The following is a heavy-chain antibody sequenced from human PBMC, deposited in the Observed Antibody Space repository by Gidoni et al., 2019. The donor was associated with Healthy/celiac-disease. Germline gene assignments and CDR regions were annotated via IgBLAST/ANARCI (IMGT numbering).Heavy chain of an antibody. CDR2: IKSKTDGGTT. J-gene: IGHJ6*02. D-gene: IGHD2-2*01. CDR1: GFTFSNAW. Sequence: EVQLVESGGGLVKPGGSLRLSCAASGFTFSNAWMSWVRQAPGKGLEWVGRIKSKTDGGTTDYAAPVKGRFTISRDDSKNTLYLQMNSLKTEDTAVYYCTTGGCSSTSCWEVYYYGMDVWGQGTTVTVSS. V-gene: IGHV3-15*01. CDR3: TTGGCSSTSCWEVYYYGMDV.